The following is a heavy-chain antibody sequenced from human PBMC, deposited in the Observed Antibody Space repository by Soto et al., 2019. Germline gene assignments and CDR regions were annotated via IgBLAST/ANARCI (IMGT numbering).Heavy chain of an antibody. CDR2: ITETGGDT. J-gene: IGHJ6*02. CDR1: GFTFSNFV. Sequence: GGSLRLSCAASGFTFSNFVLRWVRQAPGKGLEWVSTITETGGDTYYTDSVKGRFTISRDNSKNTLYLQMGSLRAEDTALYYCTKASADRHHMDVWGQGXMVTV. CDR3: TKASADRHHMDV. V-gene: IGHV3-23*01.